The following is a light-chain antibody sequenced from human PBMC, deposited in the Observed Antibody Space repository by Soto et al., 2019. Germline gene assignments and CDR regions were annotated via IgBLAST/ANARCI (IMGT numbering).Light chain of an antibody. V-gene: IGKV3-11*01. CDR3: QQRSNWLWT. CDR2: DAS. J-gene: IGKJ1*01. Sequence: EIVLTQSPATLSLSPGERATHSCRASQSISSYLAWYQQKPGQAPRLLFYDASNRAAGIPARFSGSGSGTDFTLTISSLEPEDFAVYYCQQRSNWLWTFGQGTKVDIK. CDR1: QSISSY.